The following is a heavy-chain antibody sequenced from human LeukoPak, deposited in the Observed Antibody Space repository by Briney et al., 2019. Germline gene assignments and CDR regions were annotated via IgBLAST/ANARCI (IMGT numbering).Heavy chain of an antibody. V-gene: IGHV3-66*02. CDR1: GFTVSGNY. J-gene: IGHJ3*02. Sequence: GGSLRLSCAASGFTVSGNYVSWVRQAPGKGLEWVSVIYSGGSIYYADSVKGRFTISRDNSKNTLYLQMNSLRAEDTAVYYCASHAAEQWLVDAFDIWGQGTMVSVSS. D-gene: IGHD6-19*01. CDR2: IYSGGSI. CDR3: ASHAAEQWLVDAFDI.